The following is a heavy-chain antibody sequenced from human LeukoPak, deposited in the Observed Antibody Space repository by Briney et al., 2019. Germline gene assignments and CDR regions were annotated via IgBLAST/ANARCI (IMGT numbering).Heavy chain of an antibody. CDR2: IYHSGST. CDR3: ARREQLVRDAFDI. D-gene: IGHD6-6*01. J-gene: IGHJ3*02. CDR1: GGSISSGGYY. V-gene: IGHV4-30-2*01. Sequence: SETLSLTCTVSGGSISSGGYYWSWIRQPPGKGLEWIGYIYHSGSTYYNPSLKSRVTISVDRSKNQFSLKLSSVTAADTAVYYCARREQLVRDAFDIWGQGTMVTVSS.